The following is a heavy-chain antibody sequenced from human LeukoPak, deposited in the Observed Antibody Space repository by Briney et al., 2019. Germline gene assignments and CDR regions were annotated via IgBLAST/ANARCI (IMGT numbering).Heavy chain of an antibody. J-gene: IGHJ4*02. CDR2: IYYSGST. Sequence: SETLSLTCAVSGGSISSGGYSWSWIRQPPGKGLEWIGYIYYSGSTYYNPSLKSRVTISVDTSKNQFSLKLSSVTAADTAVYYCASLYGSGSPFDYWGQGTLVTVSS. CDR3: ASLYGSGSPFDY. CDR1: GGSISSGGYS. V-gene: IGHV4-30-4*07. D-gene: IGHD3-10*01.